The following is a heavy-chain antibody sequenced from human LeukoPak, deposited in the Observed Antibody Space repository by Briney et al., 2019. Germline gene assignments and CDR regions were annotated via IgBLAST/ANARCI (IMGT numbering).Heavy chain of an antibody. CDR3: ARDSRSPRGDYMDV. Sequence: SETLSLTCTVSGGSISSYYWSWIRQPPGKGLEWIGYIYYSGSTNYNPSLKSRVTISVDTSKNQFSLKQSSVTAADTAVYYCARDSRSPRGDYMDVWGKGTTVTVSS. CDR1: GGSISSYY. D-gene: IGHD1-26*01. CDR2: IYYSGST. V-gene: IGHV4-59*01. J-gene: IGHJ6*03.